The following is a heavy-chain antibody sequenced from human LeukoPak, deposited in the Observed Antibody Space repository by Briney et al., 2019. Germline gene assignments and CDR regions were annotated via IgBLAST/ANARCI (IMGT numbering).Heavy chain of an antibody. CDR2: INHSGST. Sequence: SETLSLTCAVYGGSFSGYYWSWLRQPPGKGLEWIGEINHSGSTNYNPSLKSRVTISVDTSKNQFSLKLSSVTAADTAVYYCARGSAIVYYYDYYYYMDVWGKGTTVTVSS. D-gene: IGHD5-18*01. CDR3: ARGSAIVYYYDYYYYMDV. J-gene: IGHJ6*03. CDR1: GGSFSGYY. V-gene: IGHV4-34*01.